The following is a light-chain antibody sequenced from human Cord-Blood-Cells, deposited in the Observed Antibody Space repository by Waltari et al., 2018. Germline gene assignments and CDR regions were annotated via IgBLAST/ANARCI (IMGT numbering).Light chain of an antibody. CDR2: GAS. J-gene: IGKJ3*01. CDR1: QSVSSSY. CDR3: QQYGSSPFT. V-gene: IGKV3-20*01. Sequence: EIVLTQSPGTPSLSPGEGATLSCMASQSVSSSYLAWYQQKPGQAPRLLIYGASSRATGIPDRFSGSGSGTDFTLTISRLEPEDFAVYYCQQYGSSPFTFGPGTKVDIK.